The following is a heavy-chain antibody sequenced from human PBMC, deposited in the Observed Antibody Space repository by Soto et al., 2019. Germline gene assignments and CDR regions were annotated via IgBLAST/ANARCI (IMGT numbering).Heavy chain of an antibody. V-gene: IGHV3-23*01. D-gene: IGHD2-21*01. J-gene: IGHJ4*02. CDR2: ISGTGQTT. CDR3: AKSRGDSWNTYFFDY. Sequence: EVQLLESGGGSVQPGGSLMLSCAASGFTFDSYSLSWVRQAPGKGLEWVSGISGTGQTTHYGDSVKGRLIISRDNFRNTLYLQMNSLRAEDTAVYFCAKSRGDSWNTYFFDYWGRGALVTVSS. CDR1: GFTFDSYS.